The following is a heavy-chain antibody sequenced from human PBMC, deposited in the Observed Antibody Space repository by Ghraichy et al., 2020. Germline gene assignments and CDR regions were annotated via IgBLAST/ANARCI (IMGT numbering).Heavy chain of an antibody. CDR1: GGSISSGAYY. J-gene: IGHJ4*01. Sequence: SETLSLTCTVSGGSISSGAYYWNWIRQHPGNGLEWMGYIFYSGITNYNPSHKSRVNISLDTSRNQFSLRLSSVTAADTAVYYCARADFVSWYVLFDYWGQVTWVSVSS. D-gene: IGHD6-13*01. V-gene: IGHV4-31*03. CDR3: ARADFVSWYVLFDY. CDR2: IFYSGIT.